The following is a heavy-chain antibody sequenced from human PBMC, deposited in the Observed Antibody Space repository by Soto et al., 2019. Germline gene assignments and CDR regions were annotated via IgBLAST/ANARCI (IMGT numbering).Heavy chain of an antibody. CDR3: ARDSGGGGYYYYYNMDV. Sequence: SLRLSCAASGFTFSSYAMSWVRQAPGKGLEWVSSISASSSYIYYADSVKGRFTISRDNAKNSLYLQMDSLRAEDTAVYYCARDSGGGGYYYYYNMDVWGRGTTVTVSS. V-gene: IGHV3-21*01. CDR1: GFTFSSYA. D-gene: IGHD2-15*01. CDR2: ISASSSYI. J-gene: IGHJ6*03.